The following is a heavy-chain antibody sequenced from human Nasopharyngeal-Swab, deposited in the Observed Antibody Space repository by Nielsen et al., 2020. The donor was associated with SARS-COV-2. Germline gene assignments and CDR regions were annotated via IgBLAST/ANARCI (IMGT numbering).Heavy chain of an antibody. CDR1: GFTFSSYA. Sequence: GESLKISCAASGFTFSSYAMSWVRQAPGKGLEWVSAISGSGGSTYYADSVKGRFTISRDNSKNTLHLQMNSLRAEDTAVYYCAKEHSIVVVPAATDRYGMDVWGQGTTVTVSS. CDR3: AKEHSIVVVPAATDRYGMDV. CDR2: ISGSGGST. D-gene: IGHD2-2*01. V-gene: IGHV3-23*01. J-gene: IGHJ6*02.